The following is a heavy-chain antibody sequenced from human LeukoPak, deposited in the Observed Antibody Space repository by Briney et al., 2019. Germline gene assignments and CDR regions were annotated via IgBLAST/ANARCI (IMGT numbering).Heavy chain of an antibody. J-gene: IGHJ5*02. CDR2: IRSKANTYAT. CDR3: TRLESSGWYNWFDP. CDR1: GFTFSGSA. Sequence: PGGSLRLSCAASGFTFSGSAMHWVRQASGKGLEWVGRIRSKANTYATAYAASVKGRFTISRDDSKNTAYLQMNSLKIEDTAVYYCTRLESSGWYNWFDPWGQGTLVTVSS. D-gene: IGHD6-19*01. V-gene: IGHV3-73*01.